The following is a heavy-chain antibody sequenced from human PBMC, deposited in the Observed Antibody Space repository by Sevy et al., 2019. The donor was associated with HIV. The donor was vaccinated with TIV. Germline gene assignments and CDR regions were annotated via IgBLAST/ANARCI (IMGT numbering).Heavy chain of an antibody. Sequence: SETLSLTCAGYGGSFSGYYWNWIRQPPGKGLEWIGEIKHSGSTDHNPSLKSRVTISVDTSKNQFSLKLKSVTAADTAVYYCARVTMDRDGYNYMDYWGQGTLVTVSS. D-gene: IGHD5-12*01. CDR1: GGSFSGYY. CDR3: ARVTMDRDGYNYMDY. J-gene: IGHJ4*02. V-gene: IGHV4-34*01. CDR2: IKHSGST.